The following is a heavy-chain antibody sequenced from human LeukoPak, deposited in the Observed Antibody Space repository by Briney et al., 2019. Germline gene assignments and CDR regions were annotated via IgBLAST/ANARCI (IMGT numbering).Heavy chain of an antibody. CDR2: ISWNSGSI. J-gene: IGHJ3*02. CDR1: GFTFDDYA. Sequence: PGGSLRLSCAASGFTFDDYAMHWVRQAPGKGLEWVSGISWNSGSIGYADSVKGRFTISRDNAKNSLYLQMNSLRAEDTALYYCAIGANATRYSSGWYAFDIWGQGTMVTVSS. V-gene: IGHV3-9*01. D-gene: IGHD6-19*01. CDR3: AIGANATRYSSGWYAFDI.